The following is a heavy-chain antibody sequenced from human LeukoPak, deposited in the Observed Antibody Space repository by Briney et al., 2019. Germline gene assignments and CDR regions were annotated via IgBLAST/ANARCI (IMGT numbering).Heavy chain of an antibody. CDR3: ARGSDVHCSGGSCTNFDY. CDR1: GFTFSDYY. J-gene: IGHJ4*02. Sequence: GGSLRLSCAASGFTFSDYYMSWIRQAPGKGLEWVSYISSSGSTIYYADSVKGRFTISRDNARKSLYLQMNSLRAEDTAIYYCARGSDVHCSGGSCTNFDYWGQGTLVTVSS. CDR2: ISSSGSTI. V-gene: IGHV3-11*04. D-gene: IGHD2-15*01.